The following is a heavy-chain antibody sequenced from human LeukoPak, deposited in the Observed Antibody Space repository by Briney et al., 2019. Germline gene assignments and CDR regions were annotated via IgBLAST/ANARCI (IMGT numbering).Heavy chain of an antibody. CDR3: AKSRDSNIWYPFDY. D-gene: IGHD6-13*01. Sequence: SETLSLTCTVAARSTSNNYWKWIRLPPGKGLEWIGYIYYTGSTHYNPSLKSRVTISLDTSKSQFSLKLTSLTAADTALSYSAKSRDSNIWYPFDYWGQGTLVTVSS. V-gene: IGHV4-59*01. CDR2: IYYTGST. J-gene: IGHJ4*02. CDR1: ARSTSNNY.